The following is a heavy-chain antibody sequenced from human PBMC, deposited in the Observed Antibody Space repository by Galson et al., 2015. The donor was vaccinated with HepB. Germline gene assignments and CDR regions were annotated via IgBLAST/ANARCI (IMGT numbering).Heavy chain of an antibody. Sequence: SLRLSCAASGFTFSSYAMHWVRQAPGKGLEWVAVISYDGSNKYYADSVKGRFTISRDNSKNTLYLQMNSLRAEDTAVYYCARGYYDFWSGYYTSTSYYGMDVWGQGTTVTVSS. J-gene: IGHJ6*02. D-gene: IGHD3-3*01. V-gene: IGHV3-30-3*01. CDR1: GFTFSSYA. CDR3: ARGYYDFWSGYYTSTSYYGMDV. CDR2: ISYDGSNK.